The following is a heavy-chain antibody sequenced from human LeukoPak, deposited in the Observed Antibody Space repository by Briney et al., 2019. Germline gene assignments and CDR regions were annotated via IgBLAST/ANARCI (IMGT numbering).Heavy chain of an antibody. CDR3: ARGSGETGGYYYVY. CDR2: IIPIFGTA. V-gene: IGHV1-69*13. CDR1: GYTFTSYY. D-gene: IGHD3-22*01. J-gene: IGHJ4*02. Sequence: GASVKVSCKASGYTFTSYYMNWVRQAPGQGLEWMGGIIPIFGTANYAQKFQGRVTITADESTRTAYMELRTLRSEDTAIYYCARGSGETGGYYYVYWGRRTPVTVSS.